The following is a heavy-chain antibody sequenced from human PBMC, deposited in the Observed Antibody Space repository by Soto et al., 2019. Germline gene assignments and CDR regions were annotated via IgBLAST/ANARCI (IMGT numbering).Heavy chain of an antibody. CDR1: GCSISSYN. D-gene: IGHD3-10*01. CDR3: VRQGIGVLHGLVDV. J-gene: IGHJ6*02. Sequence: SETRSLTCTVSGCSISSYNLAWIRQPPGKGLEWIGYFRSGGGTSYNPSLKSRVAISADTSMKQFSLRLSSVTAADTAVYYCVRQGIGVLHGLVDVWGQGTTVTVS. V-gene: IGHV4-59*08. CDR2: FRSGGGT.